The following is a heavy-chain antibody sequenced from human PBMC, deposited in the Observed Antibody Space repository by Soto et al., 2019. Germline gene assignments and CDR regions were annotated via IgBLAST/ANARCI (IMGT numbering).Heavy chain of an antibody. CDR3: AKDRQWLLSYYYYGMDV. CDR1: GFTFSSYA. D-gene: IGHD5-12*01. V-gene: IGHV3-23*01. Sequence: GGSLTLSCAASGFTFSSYAMSWVRQAPGKGLEWVSAISGSGGSTYYADSVKGRFTITRGNSKNTLYLQMNSLRAEDTAVYYCAKDRQWLLSYYYYGMDVWGQGTTVTVSS. CDR2: ISGSGGST. J-gene: IGHJ6*02.